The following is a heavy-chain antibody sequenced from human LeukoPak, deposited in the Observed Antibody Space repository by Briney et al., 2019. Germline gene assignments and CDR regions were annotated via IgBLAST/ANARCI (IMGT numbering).Heavy chain of an antibody. Sequence: GASVKVSCKGSGYTFTGYYMHWVRQAPGQGLEWMGWINPNSGGTKYAQKFQGRVTMTTDTSINTAYLELSRLRSDDTAVYYCARGYRSSWLDYWGQGTLVTVSS. CDR1: GYTFTGYY. CDR3: ARGYRSSWLDY. D-gene: IGHD6-13*01. CDR2: INPNSGGT. V-gene: IGHV1-2*02. J-gene: IGHJ4*02.